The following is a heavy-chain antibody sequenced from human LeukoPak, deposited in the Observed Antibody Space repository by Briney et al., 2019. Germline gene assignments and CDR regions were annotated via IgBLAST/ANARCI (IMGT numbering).Heavy chain of an antibody. D-gene: IGHD3-22*01. CDR1: GFTFSSYG. CDR3: AKVLANYDSSGYKDYFDY. Sequence: PGGSLRLSCAASGFTFSSYGMHWVRQAPGKGLEWVAFIRYDGSNKYYADSVKGRFTISRDNSKNTLYLQMNSLRAEDTAVYYCAKVLANYDSSGYKDYFDYWGQGTLVTVSS. V-gene: IGHV3-30*02. J-gene: IGHJ4*02. CDR2: IRYDGSNK.